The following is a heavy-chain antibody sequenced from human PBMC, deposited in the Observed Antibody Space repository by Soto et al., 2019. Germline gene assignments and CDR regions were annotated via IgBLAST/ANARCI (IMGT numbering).Heavy chain of an antibody. J-gene: IGHJ6*02. V-gene: IGHV3-23*01. CDR3: ARVPWALIPYYAYGMEF. Sequence: VGSLRLSCASSVCTFSSYAMSWVRQSPGKWLEWVSATSGGGGSTYYADSVEGRFTISRDNSKNTLYLQMDSLRAEDTAVYYCARVPWALIPYYAYGMEFWGQATTVTVSS. D-gene: IGHD1-26*01. CDR1: VCTFSSYA. CDR2: TSGGGGST.